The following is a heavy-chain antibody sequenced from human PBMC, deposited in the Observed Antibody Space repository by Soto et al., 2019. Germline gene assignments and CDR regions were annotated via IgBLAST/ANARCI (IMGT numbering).Heavy chain of an antibody. CDR2: ISGSGDNT. V-gene: IGHV3-23*01. CDR1: GFTFSNYV. Sequence: EVHLLDSGGGLVQPGGSLRLSCAASGFTFSNYVMSWVRQAPGKGLEWVSSISGSGDNTYYADSVKGRFTISRDKSKNTLFLQMNSLRAEDTAVYYCAKIPLVLDLGFDYWGQGTLVTVSS. J-gene: IGHJ4*02. D-gene: IGHD1-1*01. CDR3: AKIPLVLDLGFDY.